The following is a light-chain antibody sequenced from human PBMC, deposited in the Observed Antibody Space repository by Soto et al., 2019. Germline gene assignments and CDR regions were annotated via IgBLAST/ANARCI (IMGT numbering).Light chain of an antibody. J-gene: IGLJ1*01. V-gene: IGLV2-14*01. CDR3: SSYTSSSTRV. CDR2: EVT. CDR1: SSDVGNYNF. Sequence: QSALTQPASVSGSRGQSITISCTRTSSDVGNYNFVSWYQHYPGKVPKLLIYEVTNRPSGVSNRFSGSKSGNTASLTISGLQAEDEADYYCSSYTSSSTRVFGTGTKVTVL.